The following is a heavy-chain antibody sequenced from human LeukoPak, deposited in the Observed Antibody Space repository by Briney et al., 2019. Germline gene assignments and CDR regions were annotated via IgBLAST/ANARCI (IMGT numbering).Heavy chain of an antibody. CDR1: GFTFSDYY. CDR3: ARPYSSGWYGGFDL. J-gene: IGHJ2*01. V-gene: IGHV3-11*03. Sequence: PGGSLRLSCAASGFTFSDYYMSWIRQAPGKGLEWVSYISSSSSYTNYAGSVKGRFTISRDNAKNSLYLQMNSLRVEDTAVFYCARPYSSGWYGGFDLWGRGTLVTVSS. CDR2: ISSSSSYT. D-gene: IGHD6-19*01.